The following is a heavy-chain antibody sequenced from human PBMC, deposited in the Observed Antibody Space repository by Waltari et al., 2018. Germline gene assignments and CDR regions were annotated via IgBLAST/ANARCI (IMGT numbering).Heavy chain of an antibody. V-gene: IGHV1-3*01. D-gene: IGHD1-26*01. J-gene: IGHJ3*02. CDR1: GYTFTSYA. CDR3: ARLERAVGATGDAVDI. Sequence: QVQLVQSGAEVKKPGASVKVSCQASGYTFTSYAMHWGRQAPGQRLEWMGWINAGNGNTKYSQKCQGRVTITRDTSASTAYMELSSLRSEDTAVYYCARLERAVGATGDAVDIWGQGTMVTVSS. CDR2: INAGNGNT.